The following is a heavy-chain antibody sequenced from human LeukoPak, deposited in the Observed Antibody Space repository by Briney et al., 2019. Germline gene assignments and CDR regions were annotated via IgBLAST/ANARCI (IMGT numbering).Heavy chain of an antibody. CDR3: ARSTSYCSGGSCRRNYYYYYMDV. CDR1: GGSISSGSYY. D-gene: IGHD2-15*01. V-gene: IGHV4-61*02. Sequence: PSETLSLTCTVSGGSISSGSYYWSWIRQPAGKGLEWIGRIYTSGSTNYNPSLKGRVTISVDTSKNQVSLKLSSVTAADTAVYYCARSTSYCSGGSCRRNYYYYYMDVWGKGTTVTISS. CDR2: IYTSGST. J-gene: IGHJ6*03.